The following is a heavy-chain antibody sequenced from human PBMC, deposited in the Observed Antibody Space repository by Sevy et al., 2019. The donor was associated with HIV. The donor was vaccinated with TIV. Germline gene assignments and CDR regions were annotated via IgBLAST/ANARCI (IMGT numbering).Heavy chain of an antibody. CDR2: ISYDGGNK. CDR3: ARGRQLPHEVFGY. D-gene: IGHD5-18*01. Sequence: GGSLRLSCAASGFTFSSYAMHWVRQAPGKGLEWVAVISYDGGNKYYADSVKGRFTISRDNSKNTLYLQMNSLRAEDTAVYYCARGRQLPHEVFGYWGQGTLVTVSS. CDR1: GFTFSSYA. J-gene: IGHJ4*02. V-gene: IGHV3-30-3*01.